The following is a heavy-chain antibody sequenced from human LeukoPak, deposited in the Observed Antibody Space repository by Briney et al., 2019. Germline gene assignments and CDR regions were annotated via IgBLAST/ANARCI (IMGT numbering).Heavy chain of an antibody. CDR3: ARSPPTYGSGGSCYYYGMDV. CDR2: IYYSGST. D-gene: IGHD2-15*01. J-gene: IGHJ6*02. Sequence: SGTLSLTCTVSGGSISSYYWSWIRQTPGKGLEWIGYIYYSGSTNYNPSLKSRVTISVDTSKNQFSLKLSSVTAADTAVYYCARSPPTYGSGGSCYYYGMDVWGQGTTVTVSS. CDR1: GGSISSYY. V-gene: IGHV4-59*08.